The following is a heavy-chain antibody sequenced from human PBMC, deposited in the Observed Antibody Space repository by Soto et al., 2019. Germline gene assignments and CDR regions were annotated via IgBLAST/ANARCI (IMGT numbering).Heavy chain of an antibody. CDR1: GGSFSGYY. CDR2: INHSGST. D-gene: IGHD2-2*01. Sequence: PSETLSLTXAVYGGSFSGYYWSWIRQPPGKGLEWIGEINHSGSTNYNPSLKSRVTISVDTSKNQFSLKLSSVTAADTAVYYCARGDIVVVPAARNNWFDPWGQGTLVTVSS. J-gene: IGHJ5*02. CDR3: ARGDIVVVPAARNNWFDP. V-gene: IGHV4-34*01.